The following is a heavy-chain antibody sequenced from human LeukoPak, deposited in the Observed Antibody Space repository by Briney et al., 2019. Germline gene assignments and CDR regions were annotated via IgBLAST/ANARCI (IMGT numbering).Heavy chain of an antibody. CDR3: AKSSYCSSTSCYLPLDY. D-gene: IGHD2-2*01. CDR2: IKSDGGT. CDR1: GFTFSTYW. J-gene: IGHJ4*02. Sequence: GGSLRLSCAASGFTFSTYWMHWVRQAPGKGLVWVSRIKSDGGTNYADSVKGRFTISRDNSENTLYLQMNSLRAEDTAVYYCAKSSYCSSTSCYLPLDYWGQGTLVSVSS. V-gene: IGHV3-74*01.